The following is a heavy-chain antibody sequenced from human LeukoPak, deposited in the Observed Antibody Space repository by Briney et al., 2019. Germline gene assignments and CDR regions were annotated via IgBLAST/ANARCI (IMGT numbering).Heavy chain of an antibody. CDR2: ISSSGSTI. CDR3: ASPYYYDSSGYFDY. J-gene: IGHJ4*02. D-gene: IGHD3-22*01. V-gene: IGHV3-11*01. Sequence: SGGSLRLSCAASGFTFSDYYMSWIRQAPGKGLEWVSYISSSGSTIYYADSVKGRFTISRDNAKNSLYLQMNSLRAEDTAVYYCASPYYYDSSGYFDYWGQGTLVTVSS. CDR1: GFTFSDYY.